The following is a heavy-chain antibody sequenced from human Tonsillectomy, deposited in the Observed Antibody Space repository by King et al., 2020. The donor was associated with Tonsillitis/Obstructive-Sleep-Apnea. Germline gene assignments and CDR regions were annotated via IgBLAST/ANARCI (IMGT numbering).Heavy chain of an antibody. V-gene: IGHV3-48*02. J-gene: IGHJ4*02. D-gene: IGHD3-10*01. CDR2: ISSSSSTI. Sequence: VQLVESGGGLVQPGGSLRLSCAASGFTFSSYSMNWVRQAPGKGLEWVSYISSSSSTIYYADSVKGRFTISRDNAKNSLYLQMNSLRDEDTAVYYCAIDLDYGSGSYLRYWGQGTLVTVSS. CDR1: GFTFSSYS. CDR3: AIDLDYGSGSYLRY.